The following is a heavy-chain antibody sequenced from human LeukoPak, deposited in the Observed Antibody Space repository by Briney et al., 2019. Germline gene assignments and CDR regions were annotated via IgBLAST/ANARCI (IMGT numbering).Heavy chain of an antibody. Sequence: GGSLRLSCAASGFTVSSNHMSWVRQAPGKGLDWVSVIYSGGSTYYGDSVKGRFTLPRDNSKNTLYLQNNSPRAEDTAVYFRAKGVGSYYWGQGTLVTVSS. CDR2: IYSGGST. CDR3: AKGVGSYY. CDR1: GFTVSSNH. V-gene: IGHV3-53*01. J-gene: IGHJ4*02. D-gene: IGHD1-26*01.